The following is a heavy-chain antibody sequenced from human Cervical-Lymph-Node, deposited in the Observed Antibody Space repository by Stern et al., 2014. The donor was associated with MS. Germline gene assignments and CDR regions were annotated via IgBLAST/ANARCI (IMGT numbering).Heavy chain of an antibody. CDR3: ARDGARYSYGTAGFDY. J-gene: IGHJ4*02. D-gene: IGHD5-18*01. V-gene: IGHV3-11*01. CDR1: GFTFSDYY. Sequence: QVQLVQSGGGLVKPGGSLRLSCAASGFTFSDYYMNWIRQAPGKGLEWVSYISSSGNTIYYTDSVKGRFTISRDSAKNSLYLQMNSLRAEDTAVYYCARDGARYSYGTAGFDYWGQGTLVTVSS. CDR2: ISSSGNTI.